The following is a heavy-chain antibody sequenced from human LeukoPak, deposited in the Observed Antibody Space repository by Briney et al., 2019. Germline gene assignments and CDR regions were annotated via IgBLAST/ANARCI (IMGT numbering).Heavy chain of an antibody. V-gene: IGHV3-33*01. CDR1: GFIFGDYG. D-gene: IGHD7-27*01. J-gene: IGHJ3*02. Sequence: PGRSLRLSCAASGFIFGDYGMHWVRQAPGKGPEWVALIWNDGGKKYYADSVRGRFTISRDNSKNTLYLQMSSLRTADTAVYYCVRDGEAEEVDAFDIWGQGTMVTVSS. CDR2: IWNDGGKK. CDR3: VRDGEAEEVDAFDI.